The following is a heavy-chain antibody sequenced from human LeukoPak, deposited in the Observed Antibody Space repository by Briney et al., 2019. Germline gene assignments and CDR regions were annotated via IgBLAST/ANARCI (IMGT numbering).Heavy chain of an antibody. J-gene: IGHJ3*02. CDR3: ARASGGESRRLGAFDI. D-gene: IGHD3-10*01. V-gene: IGHV1-69*13. CDR2: IIPIFGTA. CDR1: GGTFSSYA. Sequence: ASVKVSCKASGGTFSSYAISWVRQAPRQGLEWMGGIIPIFGTANYAQKFQGRVTITADESTSTAYMELSSLRSEDTAVYYCARASGGESRRLGAFDIWGQGTMVTVSS.